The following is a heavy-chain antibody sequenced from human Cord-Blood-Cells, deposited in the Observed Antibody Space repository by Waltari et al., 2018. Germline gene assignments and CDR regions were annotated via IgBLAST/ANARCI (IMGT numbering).Heavy chain of an antibody. Sequence: QLQLQESGPGLVKPSETLSLTCTVSGGSISSSSYYWGWIRQPPGKGLEWIGSIYYSGRTYYHPSLKRRVTISVDTSKNQFSLKLSSVTAADTAVYYCASVAPYITMVRGVIDYWGQGTLVTVSS. D-gene: IGHD3-10*01. CDR3: ASVAPYITMVRGVIDY. CDR2: IYYSGRT. CDR1: GGSISSSSYY. V-gene: IGHV4-39*01. J-gene: IGHJ4*02.